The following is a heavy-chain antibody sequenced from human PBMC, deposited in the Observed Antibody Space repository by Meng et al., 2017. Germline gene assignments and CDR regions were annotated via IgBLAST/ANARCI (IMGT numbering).Heavy chain of an antibody. J-gene: IGHJ5*02. CDR3: ARKFTMVRGIYNWFDP. CDR1: GGSFSGYY. D-gene: IGHD3-10*01. Sequence: HVLLQQWDAGLLNPSETLSPTVAVYGGSFSGYYWSWIRQPPRKGLEWIGEINHSGSTNYNPSLKSRGTISVDTSKNQFSLKLSSVTAADTAVYYCARKFTMVRGIYNWFDPWGQGTLVTVSS. V-gene: IGHV4-34*01. CDR2: INHSGST.